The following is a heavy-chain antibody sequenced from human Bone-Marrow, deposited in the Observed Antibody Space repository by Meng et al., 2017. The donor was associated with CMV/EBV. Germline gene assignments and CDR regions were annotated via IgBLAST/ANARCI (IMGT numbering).Heavy chain of an antibody. Sequence: ASVKVSCKASGYTFTSYYMHWVRQAPGQGLEWMGIINPSGGSTSYAQKFQGRVTMTRDTSTSTVYMELSSLRSEDTAVYYCAIAAAGTGIDYWGQGTLVTFSS. CDR1: GYTFTSYY. CDR2: INPSGGST. CDR3: AIAAAGTGIDY. J-gene: IGHJ4*02. D-gene: IGHD6-13*01. V-gene: IGHV1-46*03.